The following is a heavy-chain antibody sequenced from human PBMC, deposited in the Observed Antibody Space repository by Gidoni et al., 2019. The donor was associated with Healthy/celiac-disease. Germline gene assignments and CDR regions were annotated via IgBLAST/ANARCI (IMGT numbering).Heavy chain of an antibody. J-gene: IGHJ4*02. CDR3: ARVEKRDDYSNYFDY. Sequence: QVQLQESGPGLGKPSETLSLTCTVSGGSISSYYWSWIRQPPGKGLEWIGYIYYSGSTNYNPSLKSRVTISVDTSKNQFSLKLSSVTAADTAVYYCARVEKRDDYSNYFDYWGQGTLVTVSS. CDR2: IYYSGST. D-gene: IGHD4-4*01. CDR1: GGSISSYY. V-gene: IGHV4-59*01.